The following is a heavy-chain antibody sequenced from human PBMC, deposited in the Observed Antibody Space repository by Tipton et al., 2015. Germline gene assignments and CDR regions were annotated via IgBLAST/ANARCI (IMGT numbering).Heavy chain of an antibody. CDR3: ASAEFRGTFYDY. D-gene: IGHD1-26*01. Sequence: QLVQSGAEVKRPGASVTVSCKGSGYAFTSYGVSWVRLAPGQGLEWMGWITPFNNNTNYAQKFLDRVTITRDRSMRTAYMELSSLGSEDTAIYYCASAEFRGTFYDYWGQGTLVTVSS. CDR2: ITPFNNNT. CDR1: GYAFTSYG. J-gene: IGHJ4*02. V-gene: IGHV1-18*01.